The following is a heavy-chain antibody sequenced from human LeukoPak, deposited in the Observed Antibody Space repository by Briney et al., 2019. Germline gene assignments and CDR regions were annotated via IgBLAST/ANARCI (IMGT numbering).Heavy chain of an antibody. J-gene: IGHJ5*02. CDR3: ASGAEGYVFDP. Sequence: GKSLRLSCAASGFTFSNYGMHWVRQAPGKGLEWVALISYDGVNKYYADSVKGRFTISRDNSKNTLYLRMNSLRAEDTAVYYCASGAEGYVFDPWGQGALVTVSS. V-gene: IGHV3-30*03. D-gene: IGHD5-12*01. CDR1: GFTFSNYG. CDR2: ISYDGVNK.